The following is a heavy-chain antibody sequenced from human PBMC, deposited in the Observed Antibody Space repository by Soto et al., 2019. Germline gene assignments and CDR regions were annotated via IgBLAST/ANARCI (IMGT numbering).Heavy chain of an antibody. CDR1: GYSISSGFY. CDR2: IYHSGSP. V-gene: IGHV4-38-2*01. J-gene: IGHJ4*02. Sequence: PSETLSLTCAVSGYSISSGFYWDWIRQPPGKGLEWIGSIYHSGSPYYNPSLKSRVTISVDTSKNQFSLKVTSVTAADTAVYYCARASPGPAGFDSWGQGTLVTVS. CDR3: ARASPGPAGFDS.